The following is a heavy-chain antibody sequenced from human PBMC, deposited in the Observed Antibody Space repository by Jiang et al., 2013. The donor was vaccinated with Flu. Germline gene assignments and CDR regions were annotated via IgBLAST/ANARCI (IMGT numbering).Heavy chain of an antibody. CDR2: INWNGGST. J-gene: IGHJ3*02. CDR3: ARVGYYDSRAFDI. Sequence: VVRAWGVPSRLSCAASGFTFDDYGMSWVRQAPGKGLEWVSGINWNGGSTGYADSVKGRFTISRDNAKNSLYLQMNSLRAEDTALYHCARVGYYDSRAFDIWGQGTMVTVSS. CDR1: GFTFDDYG. D-gene: IGHD3-22*01. V-gene: IGHV3-20*01.